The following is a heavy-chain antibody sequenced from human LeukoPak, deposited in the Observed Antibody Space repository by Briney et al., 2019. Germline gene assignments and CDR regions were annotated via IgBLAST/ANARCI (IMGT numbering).Heavy chain of an antibody. CDR2: ISSSSSAI. CDR3: ARARTSGWYDDY. J-gene: IGHJ4*02. D-gene: IGHD6-19*01. Sequence: GGSLRLSCAASGFTFSSYSMNWVRQAPGKGLEWVSYISSSSSAIYYADSLKGRFTISRDNAKNSLFLQMNSLRAEDTAVYYCARARTSGWYDDYWGQGTLVTVSS. CDR1: GFTFSSYS. V-gene: IGHV3-48*01.